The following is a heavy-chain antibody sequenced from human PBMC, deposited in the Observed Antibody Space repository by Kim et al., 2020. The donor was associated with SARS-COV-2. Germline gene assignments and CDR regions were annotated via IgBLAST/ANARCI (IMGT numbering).Heavy chain of an antibody. J-gene: IGHJ4*02. Sequence: SETLSLTCTVSGGSISSGDYYWSWIRQPPGKGLEWIGYIYYSGSTYYNPSLKSRVTISVDTSKNQFSLKLSSVTAADTAVYYCARSGGQLRVDYWGQGTLVTVSS. D-gene: IGHD6-6*01. CDR2: IYYSGST. V-gene: IGHV4-30-4*01. CDR1: GGSISSGDYY. CDR3: ARSGGQLRVDY.